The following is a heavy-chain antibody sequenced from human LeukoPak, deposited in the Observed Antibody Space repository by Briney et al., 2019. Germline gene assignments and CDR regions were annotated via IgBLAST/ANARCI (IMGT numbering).Heavy chain of an antibody. J-gene: IGHJ3*02. Sequence: ASVKVSCKASGGTFSSYAISWVRQAPGQGLEWMGRIIPILGIANYAQKFQGRVTITADKSTSTAYMELSSLRSEDTAVYYCAAVHYDFWSGYYTGNDAFDIWGQGTMVTVSS. CDR2: IIPILGIA. CDR1: GGTFSSYA. CDR3: AAVHYDFWSGYYTGNDAFDI. D-gene: IGHD3-3*01. V-gene: IGHV1-69*04.